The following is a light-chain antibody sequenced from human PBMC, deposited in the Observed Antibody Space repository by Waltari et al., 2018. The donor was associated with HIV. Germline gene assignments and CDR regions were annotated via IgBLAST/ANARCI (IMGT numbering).Light chain of an antibody. Sequence: QSVLTQPPSASGTPGQRVTIACSGRRSNIGSNHVSWYQQLPGTAPKLLISDNNQRPSGFPDRFSGSKSGTSASLAISGLQSEDEGDYYCAAWDDSLDGLFGGGTKLTV. CDR3: AAWDDSLDGL. CDR1: RSNIGSNH. V-gene: IGLV1-44*01. J-gene: IGLJ2*01. CDR2: DNN.